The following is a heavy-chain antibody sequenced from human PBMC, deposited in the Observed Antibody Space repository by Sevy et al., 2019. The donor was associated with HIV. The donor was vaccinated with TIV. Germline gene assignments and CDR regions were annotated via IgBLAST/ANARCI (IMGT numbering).Heavy chain of an antibody. CDR3: AKGLHYGSGSYYGGTDY. Sequence: GGSLRLSCAASGFTFNGYGMHWVRQAPGKGLEWVAVILYDGSNEYYADSVKGRFTISRDNSKNTVSLQMNRLRTEDTAVYYCAKGLHYGSGSYYGGTDYWGQGTLVTVSS. D-gene: IGHD3-10*01. J-gene: IGHJ4*02. V-gene: IGHV3-30*18. CDR1: GFTFNGYG. CDR2: ILYDGSNE.